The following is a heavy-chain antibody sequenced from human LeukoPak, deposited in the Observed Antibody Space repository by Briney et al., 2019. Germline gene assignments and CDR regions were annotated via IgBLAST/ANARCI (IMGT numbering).Heavy chain of an antibody. CDR2: IYSGGST. V-gene: IGHV3-53*01. D-gene: IGHD5-12*01. J-gene: IGHJ4*02. Sequence: PGGSLRLSCAASDFTVSSNYMSWVRQAPGKGLEWVSVIYSGGSTYYADSVKGRFTISRDNSKNTLHLQMNSLRAEDTAVYYCAIDSGYDLGFDYWGQGTLVTVSS. CDR3: AIDSGYDLGFDY. CDR1: DFTVSSNY.